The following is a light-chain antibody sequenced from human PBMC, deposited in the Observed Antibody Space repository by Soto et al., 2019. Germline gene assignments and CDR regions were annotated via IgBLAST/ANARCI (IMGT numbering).Light chain of an antibody. CDR3: QQYGSSPPYA. CDR1: QSISSSY. CDR2: GAS. V-gene: IGKV3-20*01. J-gene: IGKJ2*01. Sequence: EIVLTQSPGTLSLSPGERATLSCRASQSISSSYLAWYLHKPGQAPRRLIYGASNRATGIPDRFSGSGSGTDFTLTSSRLEPEDFAVYYCQQYGSSPPYAFGQGTKLEIK.